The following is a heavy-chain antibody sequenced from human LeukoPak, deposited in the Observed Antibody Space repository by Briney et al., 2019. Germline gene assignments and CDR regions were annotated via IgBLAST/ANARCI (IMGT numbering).Heavy chain of an antibody. CDR2: INHSGST. CDR3: ARRHCSSTSCPNWFDP. V-gene: IGHV4-34*01. D-gene: IGHD2-2*01. CDR1: GGSFSGYY. J-gene: IGHJ5*02. Sequence: SETLSLTRAVYGGSFSGYYWSWIRQPPGKGLEWIGEINHSGSTNYNPSLKSRVTISVDTSKNQFSLKLSSVTAADTAVYYCARRHCSSTSCPNWFDPWGKGTLVTVSS.